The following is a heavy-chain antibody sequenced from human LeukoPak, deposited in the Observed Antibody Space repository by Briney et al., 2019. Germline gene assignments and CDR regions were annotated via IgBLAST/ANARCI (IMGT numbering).Heavy chain of an antibody. CDR1: GGSISSGGYS. V-gene: IGHV4-30-4*07. J-gene: IGHJ4*02. CDR3: ASCSSTSCYYY. Sequence: SQTLSLTCAVSGGSISSGGYSWSWIRQPPGKGLEWIGYIYYSGSTNYNPSLKSRVTISVDTSKNQFSLKLSSVTAADTAVYYCASCSSTSCYYYWGQGTLVTVSS. D-gene: IGHD2-2*01. CDR2: IYYSGST.